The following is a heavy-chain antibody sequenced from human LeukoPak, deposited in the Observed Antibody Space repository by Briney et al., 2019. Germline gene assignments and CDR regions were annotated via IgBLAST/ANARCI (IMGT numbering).Heavy chain of an antibody. J-gene: IGHJ6*03. CDR2: IYYSGST. D-gene: IGHD1-26*01. CDR3: ARHASGSYYDDYYYYLDV. V-gene: IGHV4-39*01. CDR1: GGSISSSSYY. Sequence: PSETLSLTCTVSGGSISSSSYYWGWIRQPPGKGLEWIGCIYYSGSTYYNPSLKSRVTISVDTSKNQFSLKLSSVTAADTAVYYCARHASGSYYDDYYYYLDVWGKGTTVTVSS.